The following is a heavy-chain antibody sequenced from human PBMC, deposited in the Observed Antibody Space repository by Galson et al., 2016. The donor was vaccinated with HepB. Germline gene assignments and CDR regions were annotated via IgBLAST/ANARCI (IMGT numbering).Heavy chain of an antibody. CDR3: ASHRSAPPRPGNWFDP. J-gene: IGHJ5*02. Sequence: SVKVSCKASGVTFSSYTISWVRLAPGQGLEWMGRIIPILDIANYAQQFQGRVTITADKSTSTAYMELSSLRSEDTAVYYCASHRSAPPRPGNWFDPWGQGTLVTVSS. V-gene: IGHV1-69*02. D-gene: IGHD1-14*01. CDR2: IIPILDIA. CDR1: GVTFSSYT.